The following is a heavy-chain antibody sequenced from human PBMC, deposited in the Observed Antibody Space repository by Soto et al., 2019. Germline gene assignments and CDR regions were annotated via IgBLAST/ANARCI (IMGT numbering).Heavy chain of an antibody. D-gene: IGHD1-1*01. V-gene: IGHV3-30-3*01. CDR1: GFTFSSYS. CDR3: AKGEPRYLAFDAFDI. Sequence: GGSLRLSCAASGFTFSSYSMHWVRQAPGKGLEWVAVISYDGSNKYYADSVKGRFTISRDNSKNTLYLQMNSLRAEDTAVYYCAKGEPRYLAFDAFDIWGQGTMVTVS. J-gene: IGHJ3*02. CDR2: ISYDGSNK.